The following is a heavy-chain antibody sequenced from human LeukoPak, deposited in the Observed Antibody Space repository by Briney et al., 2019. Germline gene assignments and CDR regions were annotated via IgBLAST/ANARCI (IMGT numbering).Heavy chain of an antibody. D-gene: IGHD2-21*02. CDR1: GDSVSTSSAA. CDR2: TYYRSKWYD. CDR3: ARAGDCGGDCYSGAFDI. J-gene: IGHJ3*02. V-gene: IGHV6-1*01. Sequence: SPTLSLTCVISGDSVSTSSAAWNWIRQSPSRGLEWLGRTYYRSKWYDDYAVSVKSRININGDTSKNQFSLQLNSVTPEDTAVYYCARAGDCGGDCYSGAFDIWGQGTMVIVSS.